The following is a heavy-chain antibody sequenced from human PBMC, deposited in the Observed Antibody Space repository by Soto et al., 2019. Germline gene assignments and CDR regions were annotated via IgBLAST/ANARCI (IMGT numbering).Heavy chain of an antibody. J-gene: IGHJ6*03. CDR1: GFTFSSYS. CDR2: ISSSSSTI. V-gene: IGHV3-48*01. CDR3: ARVREDIVVVPAAPWGYYYYYMDV. D-gene: IGHD2-2*01. Sequence: GESLKISCAASGFTFSSYSMNWVRQAPGKGLEWVSYISSSSSTIYYADSVKGRFTISRDNAKNSLYLQMNSLRAEDTAVYYCARVREDIVVVPAAPWGYYYYYMDVWGKGTTVTVSS.